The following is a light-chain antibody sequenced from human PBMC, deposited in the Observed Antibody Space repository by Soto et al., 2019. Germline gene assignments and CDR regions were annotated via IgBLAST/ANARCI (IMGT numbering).Light chain of an antibody. Sequence: QSVLTQPPSASGTPGQRVSISCSGSSSNIGSNTVTWYQQLPLSAPKLLIYSNNQRPSGVPDRFSGSKSGTSASLAITGLQAEDEADYYCQSYDSGLGGYVIFGGGTKVTVL. CDR1: SSNIGSNT. CDR2: SNN. CDR3: QSYDSGLGGYVI. V-gene: IGLV1-44*01. J-gene: IGLJ2*01.